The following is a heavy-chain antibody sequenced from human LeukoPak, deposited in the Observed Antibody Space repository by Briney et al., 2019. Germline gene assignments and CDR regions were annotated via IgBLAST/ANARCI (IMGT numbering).Heavy chain of an antibody. CDR1: GYTFTGYY. CDR2: INPNSGGT. V-gene: IGHV1-2*02. Sequence: ASVKVSCKASGYTFTGYYMHWVRQAPGQGLAWMGWINPNSGGTNYAQKFQGRVTMTRDTSISTAYMELSRLRSDDTAVYYCARGPYGDYFNWFDPWGQGTLVTVSS. D-gene: IGHD4-17*01. J-gene: IGHJ5*02. CDR3: ARGPYGDYFNWFDP.